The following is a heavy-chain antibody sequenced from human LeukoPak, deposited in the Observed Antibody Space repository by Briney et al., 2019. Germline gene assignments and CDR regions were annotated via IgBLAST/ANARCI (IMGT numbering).Heavy chain of an antibody. CDR3: AIRMNKPYSSFDY. Sequence: PSETLSLTCTVSGGSISSSSYYWGWIRQPPGKGLEWIGSIYYSGSTYYNPSLKSRVTISVDTSKNQFSLKLSSVTAADTAVYYCAIRMNKPYSSFDYWGQGALVTVSS. CDR2: IYYSGST. V-gene: IGHV4-39*07. D-gene: IGHD5-18*01. J-gene: IGHJ4*02. CDR1: GGSISSSSYY.